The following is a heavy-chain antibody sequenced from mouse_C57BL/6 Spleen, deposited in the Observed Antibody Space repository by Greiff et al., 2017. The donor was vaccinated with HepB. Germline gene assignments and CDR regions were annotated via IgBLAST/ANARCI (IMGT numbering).Heavy chain of an antibody. J-gene: IGHJ2*01. Sequence: QVQLQQSGAELVKPGASVKISCKASGYAFSSYWMNWVKQRPGKGLEWIGQIYPGDGDTNYNGKFKGKATLTADKSSSTAYMQLSSLTSEDSAVYFCAREKTAQAYYFDYWGQGTTLTVSS. V-gene: IGHV1-80*01. CDR2: IYPGDGDT. D-gene: IGHD3-2*02. CDR3: AREKTAQAYYFDY. CDR1: GYAFSSYW.